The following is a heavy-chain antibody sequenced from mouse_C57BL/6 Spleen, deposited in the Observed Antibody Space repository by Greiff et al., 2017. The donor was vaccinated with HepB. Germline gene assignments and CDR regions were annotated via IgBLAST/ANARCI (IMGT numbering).Heavy chain of an antibody. Sequence: VKLMESGPGLVQPSQSLSITCTVSGFSLTSYGVHWVRQSPGKGLEWLGVIWSGGSTDYNAAFISRLSISKDNSKSQVFFKMNSLQADDTAIYYCASDLLHYAMDYWGQGTSVTVSS. CDR3: ASDLLHYAMDY. V-gene: IGHV2-2*01. D-gene: IGHD2-1*01. J-gene: IGHJ4*01. CDR2: IWSGGST. CDR1: GFSLTSYG.